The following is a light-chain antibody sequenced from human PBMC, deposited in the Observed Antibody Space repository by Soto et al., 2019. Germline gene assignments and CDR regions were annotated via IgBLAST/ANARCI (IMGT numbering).Light chain of an antibody. CDR1: ESISSHY. CDR2: GAS. V-gene: IGKV3-20*01. J-gene: IGKJ3*01. Sequence: EVVLMQSPDTLSLSPGERATLSCRASESISSHYIAWYQHKPGQAPRLLIFGASTRATGIPDRFSGSWSGTNFTLTISRLEPEVFAMYYCQTFGDSPFTFGPGTKVDIK. CDR3: QTFGDSPFT.